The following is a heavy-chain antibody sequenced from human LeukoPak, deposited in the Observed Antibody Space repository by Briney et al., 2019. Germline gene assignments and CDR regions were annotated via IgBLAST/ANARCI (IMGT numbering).Heavy chain of an antibody. D-gene: IGHD2-2*03. CDR3: ASGYCSSTSCYYFDY. Sequence: ASVKVSCKASGYTFTSYGISWVRQAPGQGLEWMGCISAYNGNTNYAQKLQGRVTMTTDTSTSTAYMELRSLRSDDTAVYYCASGYCSSTSCYYFDYWGQGTLVTVSS. J-gene: IGHJ4*02. CDR1: GYTFTSYG. CDR2: ISAYNGNT. V-gene: IGHV1-18*01.